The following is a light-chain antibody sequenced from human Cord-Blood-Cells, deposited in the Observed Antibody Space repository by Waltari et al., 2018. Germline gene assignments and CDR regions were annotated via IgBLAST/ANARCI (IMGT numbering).Light chain of an antibody. CDR3: QQYYSTPYS. CDR1: QSVLYSSNTKNY. CDR2: WAS. V-gene: IGKV4-1*01. Sequence: DIVMTQSPDPLAVSLGERATINCKSSQSVLYSSNTKNYLAWYQQKPGQPPKLLIYWASTRESGVPDRFSGSGSGTDFTLTSSSLQAEDVAVYYCQQYYSTPYSFGQGTKLEIK. J-gene: IGKJ2*03.